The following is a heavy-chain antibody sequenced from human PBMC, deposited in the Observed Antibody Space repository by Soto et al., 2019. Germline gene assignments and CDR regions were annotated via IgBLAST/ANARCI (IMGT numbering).Heavy chain of an antibody. CDR2: SIPILGIA. J-gene: IGHJ1*01. V-gene: IGHV1-69*04. D-gene: IGHD2-2*01. CDR3: ARERVPAAQVPEYFQH. CDR1: GGTFSSYT. Sequence: SVKVSCKASGGTFSSYTISWVRQAPGQGLEWMGRSIPILGIANYAQKFQGRVTITADKSTSTAYMELSSLRSEDTAVYYCARERVPAAQVPEYFQHWGQGTLGTVSS.